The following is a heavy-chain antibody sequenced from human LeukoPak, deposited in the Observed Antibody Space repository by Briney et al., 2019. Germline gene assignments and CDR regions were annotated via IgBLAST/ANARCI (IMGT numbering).Heavy chain of an antibody. Sequence: QRWGSLRLSCEASGFTFSSYWMSWVRQAPGKGLEWVANIKTDGSEKYYVDSVKGRFTISRDNAKNSLYLQMNSLRAEDTAVYYCAKGTGNYYYYGMDVWGQGTTVTVSS. D-gene: IGHD1-14*01. CDR2: IKTDGSEK. CDR3: AKGTGNYYYYGMDV. V-gene: IGHV3-7*03. CDR1: GFTFSSYW. J-gene: IGHJ6*02.